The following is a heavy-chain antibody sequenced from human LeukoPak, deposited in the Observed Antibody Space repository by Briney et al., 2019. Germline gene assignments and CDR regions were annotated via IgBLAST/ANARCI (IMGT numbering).Heavy chain of an antibody. D-gene: IGHD1-1*01. V-gene: IGHV4-4*09. CDR1: GVSISSYY. J-gene: IGHJ5*02. Sequence: SETLTLTCTVSGVSISSYYWHWIRQPPGKGLEWIAYIYIIGSSNYNPSLKSPITISVDTSKIQLSLKLTSVTAADKAVYYCGKFQSWNPKGFDPWGQGTLVTVSS. CDR3: GKFQSWNPKGFDP. CDR2: IYIIGSS.